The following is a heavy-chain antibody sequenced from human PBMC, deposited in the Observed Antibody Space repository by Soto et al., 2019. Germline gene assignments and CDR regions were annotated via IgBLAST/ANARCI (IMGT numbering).Heavy chain of an antibody. CDR3: ARDLGYYDSSGYFDY. CDR2: ISSSDSIV. Sequence: KTGGSLRLSCAASGFTFSSYWMSWIRQAPGKGLEWVSYISSSDSIVSYADSVKGRFTISRDNAKNSLYLQMNSLRAEDTAVYFCARDLGYYDSSGYFDYWGQGTLVTVSS. D-gene: IGHD3-22*01. J-gene: IGHJ4*02. CDR1: GFTFSSYW. V-gene: IGHV3-11*01.